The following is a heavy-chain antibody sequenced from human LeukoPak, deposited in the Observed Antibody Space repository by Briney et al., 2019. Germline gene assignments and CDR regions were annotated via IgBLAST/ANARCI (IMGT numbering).Heavy chain of an antibody. CDR1: GFIFSNYA. J-gene: IGHJ4*02. CDR3: AKWGDYDVLTGYYVSDF. CDR2: ISGRSGNT. Sequence: PGASLRLSCAASGFIFSNYAMYWVRQAPGKGLEWVSAISGRSGNTYYADSVKGRFTISRDSSKNTLYLQMNSLRAEDTAVYYCAKWGDYDVLTGYYVSDFWGQGILVTVSS. D-gene: IGHD3-9*01. V-gene: IGHV3-23*01.